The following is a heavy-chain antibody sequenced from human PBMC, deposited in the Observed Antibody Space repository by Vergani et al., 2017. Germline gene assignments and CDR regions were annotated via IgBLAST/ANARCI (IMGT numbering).Heavy chain of an antibody. CDR1: GFTFSNYG. Sequence: HVQLVESGGGVVQPGRSLRLSCAASGFTFSNYGMNWVRQAPGKGLEWVAVISYDGSNKYYADSVKGRLTISRDNSKNTLYLEMNSLRAEDTAVYYCAKDPSYYDFWSGYARQGYFDYWGRGTLVTVSS. CDR3: AKDPSYYDFWSGYARQGYFDY. J-gene: IGHJ4*02. D-gene: IGHD3-3*01. V-gene: IGHV3-30*18. CDR2: ISYDGSNK.